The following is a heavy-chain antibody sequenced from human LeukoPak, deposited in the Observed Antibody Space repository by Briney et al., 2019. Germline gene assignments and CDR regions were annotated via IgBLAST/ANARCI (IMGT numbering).Heavy chain of an antibody. CDR2: IKSKTDGGTT. J-gene: IGHJ4*02. Sequence: GGSLRLSCAASGFTFSNAWMSWVRQAPGKGLEWVGRIKSKTDGGTTDYAAPVKGRFTISRDDSKNTLYLQMNSLKTEDTAVYYCTTDQHYDSSGYYYYFDYWGQGTLVTVSS. V-gene: IGHV3-15*01. CDR3: TTDQHYDSSGYYYYFDY. CDR1: GFTFSNAW. D-gene: IGHD3-22*01.